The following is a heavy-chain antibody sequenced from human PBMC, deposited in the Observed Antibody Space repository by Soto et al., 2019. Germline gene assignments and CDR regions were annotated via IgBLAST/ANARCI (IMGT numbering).Heavy chain of an antibody. D-gene: IGHD3-3*01. CDR3: ARAKKGVVKPRNNWFDP. Sequence: SETLSLTCAVYGGSFSGYYWSWIRQPPGKGLEWIGEINHSGSTNYNPSLKSRVTISVDTSKNQFSLKLSSVTAADTAVYYCARAKKGVVKPRNNWFDPWGQGTLVTVSS. J-gene: IGHJ5*02. V-gene: IGHV4-34*01. CDR1: GGSFSGYY. CDR2: INHSGST.